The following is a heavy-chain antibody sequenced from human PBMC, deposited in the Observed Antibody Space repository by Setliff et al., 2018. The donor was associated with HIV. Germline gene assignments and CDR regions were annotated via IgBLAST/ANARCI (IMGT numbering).Heavy chain of an antibody. CDR2: IKEDGSEE. V-gene: IGHV3-7*01. CDR3: ARDQLWSKATFDI. D-gene: IGHD5-18*01. J-gene: IGHJ3*02. Sequence: GGSLRLXXAASGFSFSGYWMSWVRQAPGKGLEWVANIKEDGSEEYYVDSVKGRFTVSRDNAKSSLYLQMNSLRVEDTAVYYCARDQLWSKATFDIWGQGTMVTVSS. CDR1: GFSFSGYW.